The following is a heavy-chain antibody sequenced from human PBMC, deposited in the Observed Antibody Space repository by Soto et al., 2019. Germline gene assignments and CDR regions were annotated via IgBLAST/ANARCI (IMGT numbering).Heavy chain of an antibody. CDR1: GFTFSSYA. CDR3: TKDYRARYLLFDY. Sequence: EVQLLESGGGLVQPGGSLRLSCAASGFTFSSYAMSWVRQAPGKGLEWVSAISGSGGSTYYADSVKGRFTISRDNSKNTLYLQMNSLRAEDTAVYYCTKDYRARYLLFDYWGQGTLVTVSS. CDR2: ISGSGGST. V-gene: IGHV3-23*01. D-gene: IGHD1-1*01. J-gene: IGHJ4*02.